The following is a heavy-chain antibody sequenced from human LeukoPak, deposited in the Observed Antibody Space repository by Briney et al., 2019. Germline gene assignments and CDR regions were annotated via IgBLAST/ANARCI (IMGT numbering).Heavy chain of an antibody. D-gene: IGHD3-9*01. CDR1: GYTFTSYD. CDR3: ARGPSHGRYFDWLLSPRYYYYYMDV. Sequence: GASVKVSCKASGYTFTSYDINWARQATGQGLEWMGWMNPNSGSTVYAQKFQGRVTMTRNTSISTAYMELSSMRSEDTAVYYCARGPSHGRYFDWLLSPRYYYYYMDVWGKGTTVTVSS. V-gene: IGHV1-8*01. CDR2: MNPNSGST. J-gene: IGHJ6*03.